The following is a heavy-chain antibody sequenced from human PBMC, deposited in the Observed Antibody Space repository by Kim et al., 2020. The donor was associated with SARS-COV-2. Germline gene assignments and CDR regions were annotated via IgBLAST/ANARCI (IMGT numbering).Heavy chain of an antibody. Sequence: SETLSLTCTVSGGSISSSSYYWGWIRQPPGKGLEWIASIHYSGNIHYNPSLKSRVTTIVDTSKNQFSLKLSSVTAADTAVYFCASKPILTGYYYYYFDYWRQGTLVTVSS. CDR3: ASKPILTGYYYYYFDY. D-gene: IGHD3-9*01. J-gene: IGHJ4*02. CDR2: IHYSGNI. V-gene: IGHV4-39*01. CDR1: GGSISSSSYY.